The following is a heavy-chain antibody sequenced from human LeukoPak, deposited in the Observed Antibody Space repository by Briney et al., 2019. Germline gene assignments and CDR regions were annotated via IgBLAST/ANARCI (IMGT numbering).Heavy chain of an antibody. V-gene: IGHV3-23*01. J-gene: IGHJ4*02. D-gene: IGHD3-10*01. Sequence: GGSLRLSCAASGFTFSSYGMSWVRQAPGKGLEWVSAISGSGGSTYYADSVKGRFTISRDNSKNTLYLQMNSLRAEDTAVYYCAIITPSARVRGVSGYWGQGTLVTVSS. CDR3: AIITPSARVRGVSGY. CDR2: ISGSGGST. CDR1: GFTFSSYG.